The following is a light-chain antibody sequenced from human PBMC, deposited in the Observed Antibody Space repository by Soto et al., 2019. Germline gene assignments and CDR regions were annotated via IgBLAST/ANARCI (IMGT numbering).Light chain of an antibody. CDR3: QQYGNSPRS. V-gene: IGKV3-20*01. Sequence: EIVLTQSPGTLSLSPGERATLSCRASQSVSSNYLAWYQQTPGQAPRLLMYGATSRATGIPDRFSGSGSGTDLALTISRLEPEDFAVYYCQQYGNSPRSFGQGTKVEIK. J-gene: IGKJ1*01. CDR1: QSVSSNY. CDR2: GAT.